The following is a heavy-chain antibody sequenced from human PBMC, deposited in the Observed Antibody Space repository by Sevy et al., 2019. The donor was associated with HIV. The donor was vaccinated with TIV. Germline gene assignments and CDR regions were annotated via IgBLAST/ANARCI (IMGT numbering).Heavy chain of an antibody. CDR3: ATVGLGYYSGASYYQGDWFDP. CDR2: FDPEDGET. D-gene: IGHD2-15*01. CDR1: GYTLSELS. J-gene: IGHJ5*02. V-gene: IGHV1-24*01. Sequence: GKVSCKVSGYTLSELSMHWVRQAPGKGLEWMGSFDPEDGETIYAQTLQGRVTMTEDTSTDTAYMRLSSLTSEDTAIYYCATVGLGYYSGASYYQGDWFDPWGQGTLVTVST.